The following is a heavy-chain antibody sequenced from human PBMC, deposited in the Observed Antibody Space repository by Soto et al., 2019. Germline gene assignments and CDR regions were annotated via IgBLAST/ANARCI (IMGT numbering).Heavy chain of an antibody. CDR1: GFSFSTFA. Sequence: QVHLVESGGGVVQPGGSLRLSCATSGFSFSTFALHWVRQGPGKGLEWVAITWPDGGDTYYADSVKGRFTISSDNSKNMLFLQMNSLRDEDTAVYYCVRCSSCVNGVRYDLGWFGPWGQGTQVTVSS. D-gene: IGHD2-8*01. V-gene: IGHV3-33*01. CDR2: TWPDGGDT. J-gene: IGHJ5*02. CDR3: VRCSSCVNGVRYDLGWFGP.